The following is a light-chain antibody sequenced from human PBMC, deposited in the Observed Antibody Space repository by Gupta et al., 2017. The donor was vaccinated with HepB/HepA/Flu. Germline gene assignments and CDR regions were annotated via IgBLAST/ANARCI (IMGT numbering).Light chain of an antibody. CDR2: SAS. CDR1: QDINSY. J-gene: IGKJ5*01. V-gene: IGKV1-9*01. Sequence: DIQLTQSPSFLSASVGDRVTITCRASQDINSYLIWYQQKPGKAPNLLIYSASTLQGGVPSRFSGSGSGTEFTLTISSLQPEDIATYYCQQFNSHPLTFGQGTRLDIK. CDR3: QQFNSHPLT.